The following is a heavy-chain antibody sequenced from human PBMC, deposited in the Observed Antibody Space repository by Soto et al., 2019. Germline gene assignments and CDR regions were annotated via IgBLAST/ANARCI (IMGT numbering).Heavy chain of an antibody. V-gene: IGHV1-8*01. CDR2: MNPNSGNT. Sequence: ASVKVSCKASGYTFTSYDINWVRQATGQGLEWMGWMNPNSGNTGYAQKFQGRVTMTRNTSISTAYMELSSLRSEDTAVYYCARGLRVASVVAAATLPTPPGYWGQGTLVTVSS. CDR3: ARGLRVASVVAAATLPTPPGY. CDR1: GYTFTSYD. D-gene: IGHD2-15*01. J-gene: IGHJ4*02.